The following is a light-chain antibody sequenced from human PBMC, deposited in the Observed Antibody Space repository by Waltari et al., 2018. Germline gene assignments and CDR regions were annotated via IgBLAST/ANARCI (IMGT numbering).Light chain of an antibody. V-gene: IGLV2-14*02. Sequence: QSALTQPASVSGSPGQSITISCTGTTSDVGSYNLVPWYQHHPGKAPKLVIFEVSQRPSGVSNRFSGAKSGNTASLTISGLQAEDEADYYCGSYTTRATHVFGIGTKVTVL. CDR2: EVS. J-gene: IGLJ1*01. CDR1: TSDVGSYNL. CDR3: GSYTTRATHV.